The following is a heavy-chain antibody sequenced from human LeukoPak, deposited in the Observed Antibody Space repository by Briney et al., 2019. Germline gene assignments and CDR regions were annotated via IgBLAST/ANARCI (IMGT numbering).Heavy chain of an antibody. D-gene: IGHD4-23*01. CDR1: GGSFSGYY. CDR3: ARPRKRNTTVDTRFNWFDP. Sequence: SETLSLTCAVYGGSFSGYYWSWIRQPPGKGLEWIGEINHSGSTNYNPSLKSRVTISVETSKNQFSLKLSPVTAADKAVYYCARPRKRNTTVDTRFNWFDPWGQGTLVTVSS. V-gene: IGHV4-34*01. CDR2: INHSGST. J-gene: IGHJ5*02.